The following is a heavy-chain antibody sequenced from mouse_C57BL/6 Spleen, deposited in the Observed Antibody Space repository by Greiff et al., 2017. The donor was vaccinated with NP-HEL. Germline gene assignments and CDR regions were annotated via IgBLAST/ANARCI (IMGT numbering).Heavy chain of an antibody. J-gene: IGHJ4*01. V-gene: IGHV1-80*01. CDR2: IYPGDGDT. CDR3: ARYGHYYAMDY. Sequence: QVQLQPSGAELVKPGASVKISCKASGYAFSSYWMNWVKQRPGKGLEWIGQIYPGDGDTNYNGKFKGKATLTADKSSSTAYMQLSSLTSEDAAVYFCARYGHYYAMDYWGQGTSVTVSS. CDR1: GYAFSSYW. D-gene: IGHD1-1*01.